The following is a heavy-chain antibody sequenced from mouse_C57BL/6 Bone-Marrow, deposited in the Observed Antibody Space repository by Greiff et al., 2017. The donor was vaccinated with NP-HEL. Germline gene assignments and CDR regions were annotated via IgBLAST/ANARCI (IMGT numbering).Heavy chain of an antibody. D-gene: IGHD1-1*01. Sequence: VQLQQPGAELVKPGASVKMSCKASGYTFTSYWITWVKQRPGQGLEWIGDIYPGSGSTNYNEKFKSKATLTVDTSSSTAYMQLSSLTSEDSAVYYCAYYYGPYWYFDVWGTGTTVTVSS. CDR2: IYPGSGST. V-gene: IGHV1-55*01. J-gene: IGHJ1*03. CDR3: AYYYGPYWYFDV. CDR1: GYTFTSYW.